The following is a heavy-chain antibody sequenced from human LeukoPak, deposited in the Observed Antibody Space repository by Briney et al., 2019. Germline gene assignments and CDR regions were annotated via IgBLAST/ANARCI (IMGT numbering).Heavy chain of an antibody. CDR2: IYTSGST. J-gene: IGHJ6*03. D-gene: IGHD6-13*01. CDR1: GGSISSCY. V-gene: IGHV4-4*07. Sequence: SETLSLTCTVPGGSISSCYWSWIRRPAGKGQEWIGRIYTSGSTNYNPSLKSRVTMSVDTSKNQFSLKLSSVTAADTAVYYCARGRGYSSSWLDYYYMDVWGKGTTVTISS. CDR3: ARGRGYSSSWLDYYYMDV.